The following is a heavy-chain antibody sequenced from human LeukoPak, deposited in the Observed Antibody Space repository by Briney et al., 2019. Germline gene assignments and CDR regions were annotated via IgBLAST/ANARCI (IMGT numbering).Heavy chain of an antibody. J-gene: IGHJ4*02. V-gene: IGHV3-21*01. CDR1: GFTFSSYS. CDR2: ISRSSYNI. D-gene: IGHD6-19*01. Sequence: GGSLRLSCAASGFTFSSYSMNWVRQAPGKGLEWVSSISRSSYNIYYADSVKGRFTISRDNAKNSLYLQMNSLRAEDTAVYYCARDALGTNYETVAGYYFDYWGQGALVTVSS. CDR3: ARDALGTNYETVAGYYFDY.